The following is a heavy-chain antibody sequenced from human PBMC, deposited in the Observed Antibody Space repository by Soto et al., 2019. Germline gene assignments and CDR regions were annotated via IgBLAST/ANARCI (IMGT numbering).Heavy chain of an antibody. CDR1: GFTFDDYA. D-gene: IGHD6-6*01. J-gene: IGHJ4*02. V-gene: IGHV3-9*01. Sequence: EVQLVESGGGLAQPGTSLRLSCAASGFTFDDYAMHWVRQAPGKGLEWVSGISWNSGNVGYADSVKGRFTISRDNAKNSLYLQMNSLGADDTALYYCAKDIEYSSTSTNYFDHWGQGILVTVSS. CDR3: AKDIEYSSTSTNYFDH. CDR2: ISWNSGNV.